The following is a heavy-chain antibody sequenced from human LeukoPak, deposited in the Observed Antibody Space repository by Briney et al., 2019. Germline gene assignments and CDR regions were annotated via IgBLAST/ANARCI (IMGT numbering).Heavy chain of an antibody. D-gene: IGHD5-24*01. J-gene: IGHJ4*02. CDR3: ARVREMATIASFDY. CDR2: IIPIFGTA. V-gene: IGHV1-69*13. Sequence: PRASVKVSCKASGYTFTSYGISWVRQAPGQGLEWMGGIIPIFGTANYAQKFQDRVTITADESTSTAYMELSSLRSEDTAVYYCARVREMATIASFDYWGQGTLVTVSS. CDR1: GYTFTSYG.